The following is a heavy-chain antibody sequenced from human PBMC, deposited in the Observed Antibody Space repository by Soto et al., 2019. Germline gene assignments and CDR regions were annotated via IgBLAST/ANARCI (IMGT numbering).Heavy chain of an antibody. V-gene: IGHV3-23*01. CDR2: ISPSGDTT. CDR3: AKDQGPHAGVYYGHGRYGMDV. Sequence: GGSLRLSCVGSEFTSSNYIMSWVRQAPGQGLEWVSSISPSGDTTDYADSVKGRFTMSRDNSKNTMYLRLNGLKVADTAIYYCAKDQGPHAGVYYGHGRYGMDVWGPGTTVTVSS. CDR1: EFTSSNYI. D-gene: IGHD1-26*01. J-gene: IGHJ6*02.